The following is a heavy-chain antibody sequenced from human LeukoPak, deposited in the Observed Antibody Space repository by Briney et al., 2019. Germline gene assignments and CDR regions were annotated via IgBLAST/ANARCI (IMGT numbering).Heavy chain of an antibody. J-gene: IGHJ4*02. V-gene: IGHV4-31*03. CDR1: GGSISSGGYY. CDR3: ARVVDSSSWPFDY. Sequence: SETLSLTCTVSGGSISSGGYYWSWIRQHPGKGLEWIGYIYYSGSTYYNPSLKSRVTISVDTSKNQFSLKLSSVTAADTAVYYCARVVDSSSWPFDYWSQGTLVTVSS. CDR2: IYYSGST. D-gene: IGHD6-13*01.